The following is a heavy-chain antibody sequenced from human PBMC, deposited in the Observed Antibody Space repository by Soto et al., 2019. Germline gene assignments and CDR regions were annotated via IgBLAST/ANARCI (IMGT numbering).Heavy chain of an antibody. Sequence: KQSQTLSLTCAISGDSVSSNSAAWNWIRQSPSRGLEWLGRTYYRSKWYNDYAVSVKSRITINPDTSKNQFSLQLNSVTPEDTAVYYCARDWTPDDYGDYGIHYYFDYWGQGTLVTVSS. CDR2: TYYRSKWYN. V-gene: IGHV6-1*01. D-gene: IGHD4-17*01. J-gene: IGHJ4*02. CDR3: ARDWTPDDYGDYGIHYYFDY. CDR1: GDSVSSNSAA.